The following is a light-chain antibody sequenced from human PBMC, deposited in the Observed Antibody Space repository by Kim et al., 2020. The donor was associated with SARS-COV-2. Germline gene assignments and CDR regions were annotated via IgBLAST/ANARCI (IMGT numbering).Light chain of an antibody. CDR1: QSASSY. V-gene: IGKV3-11*01. J-gene: IGKJ1*01. CDR2: DAS. Sequence: IVLTRSPATLSLSPGERATLSCRARQSASSYLAWYQKNPGQAPRLLIYDASNRATGIPARFSGSGSGTDFTLTISSLEPEDFAVYYCQQRSNWLWTFGQGTKVDIK. CDR3: QQRSNWLWT.